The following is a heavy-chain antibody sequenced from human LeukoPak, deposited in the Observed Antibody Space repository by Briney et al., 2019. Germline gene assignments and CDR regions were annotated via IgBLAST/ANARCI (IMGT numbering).Heavy chain of an antibody. CDR3: ARHGYYDSSGYSYVDY. CDR2: IYPGDSDT. V-gene: IGHV5-51*01. Sequence: GESLKISCKGSGYSFTSYWIGWVRLMPGKGLEWMGIIYPGDSDTRYSPSFQGQVTISADKSISTAYLQWSSLKASDTAMYYCARHGYYDSSGYSYVDYWGQGTLVTVSS. J-gene: IGHJ4*02. D-gene: IGHD3-22*01. CDR1: GYSFTSYW.